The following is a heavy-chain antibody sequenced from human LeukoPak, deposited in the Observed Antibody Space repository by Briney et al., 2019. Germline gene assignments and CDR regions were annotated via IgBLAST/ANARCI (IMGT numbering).Heavy chain of an antibody. CDR1: GFTFSDYY. V-gene: IGHV3-11*01. CDR3: AKDIGCSSTSCYTESYYYYYGMDV. J-gene: IGHJ6*02. CDR2: ISSSGSTI. Sequence: GGSLRLSCAASGFTFSDYYMSWIRQAPGKGLEWVSYISSSGSTIYYADSVKGRFTISRDNAKNSLYLQMNSLRAEDTALYYCAKDIGCSSTSCYTESYYYYYGMDVWGQGTTVTVSS. D-gene: IGHD2-2*02.